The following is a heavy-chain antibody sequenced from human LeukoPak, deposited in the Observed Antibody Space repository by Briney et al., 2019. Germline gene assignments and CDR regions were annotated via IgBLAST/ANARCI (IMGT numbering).Heavy chain of an antibody. CDR1: GYTFTGYY. Sequence: ASVKVSCKASGYTFTGYYMHWVRQAPGQGLEWMGWINPNSGGTNYAQKFQGRVTMTRDTSIRTAYMELSRLRSDDTAVYYCATTGTSGPNWFDPWGQGTLVTVSS. CDR3: ATTGTSGPNWFDP. D-gene: IGHD1-1*01. CDR2: INPNSGGT. V-gene: IGHV1-2*02. J-gene: IGHJ5*02.